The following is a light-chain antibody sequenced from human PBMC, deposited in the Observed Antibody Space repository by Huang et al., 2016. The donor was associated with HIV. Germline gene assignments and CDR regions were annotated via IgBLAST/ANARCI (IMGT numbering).Light chain of an antibody. J-gene: IGKJ4*01. Sequence: EVVMTQSPNTLSVSPGERATLSCRASQSIRRNLAWYQQKPGQAPRLLIYRDSARAAGFPARVSGSGSGTEVTLTISSLQSEDFAIYYCQQYNNWPPLTFGGGTKVEI. CDR2: RDS. V-gene: IGKV3-15*01. CDR3: QQYNNWPPLT. CDR1: QSIRRN.